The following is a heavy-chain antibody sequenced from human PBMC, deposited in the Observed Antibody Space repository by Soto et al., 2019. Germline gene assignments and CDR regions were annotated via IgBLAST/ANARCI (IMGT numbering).Heavy chain of an antibody. V-gene: IGHV3-49*03. CDR3: CRGVSGYETMPYHFVF. CDR2: TRGKAYGGTT. CDR1: GFNFAGYA. D-gene: IGHD3-3*01. Sequence: GGSLRLSCSTSGFNFAGYAMTWFRQAPGKGLEWVGFTRGKAYGGTTEYAASVRGRFTISRDDSRRVAYLQTDSLRPEDTAVYHCCRGVSGYETMPYHFVFWGQGTPITVA. J-gene: IGHJ4*02.